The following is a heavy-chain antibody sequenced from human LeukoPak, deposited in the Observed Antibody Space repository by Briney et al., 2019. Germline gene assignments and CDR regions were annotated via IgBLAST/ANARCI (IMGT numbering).Heavy chain of an antibody. Sequence: GGSLRLSCAASGFTFDDYTMHWVRQGPGKGLEWIALINWDGSNTYYADSVRGRFTISRDNSKNSLYLQLISLGIEDTALYYCAKGRRLRGAAFDNCGQGTLVTVSS. CDR2: INWDGSNT. J-gene: IGHJ4*02. D-gene: IGHD3-10*01. V-gene: IGHV3-43*01. CDR3: AKGRRLRGAAFDN. CDR1: GFTFDDYT.